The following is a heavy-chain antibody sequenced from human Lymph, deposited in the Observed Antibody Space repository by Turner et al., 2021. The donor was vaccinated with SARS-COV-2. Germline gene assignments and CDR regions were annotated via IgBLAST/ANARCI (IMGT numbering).Heavy chain of an antibody. CDR1: GGSISSSSHY. V-gene: IGHV4-39*01. Sequence: QLQLQESGPGLVKPSENLSLTCTVSGGSISSSSHYWGWIRQPPGRGLEWIGHIYYSGSNYYNPSLKSRVTISVDTSKNQFSLKLSSVTAADTAVYYCARLVRRAEYYFDYWGQGTLVTVSS. CDR2: IYYSGSN. D-gene: IGHD3-10*01. J-gene: IGHJ4*02. CDR3: ARLVRRAEYYFDY.